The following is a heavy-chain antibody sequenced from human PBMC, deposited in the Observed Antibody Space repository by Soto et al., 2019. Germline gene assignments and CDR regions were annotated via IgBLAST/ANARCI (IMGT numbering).Heavy chain of an antibody. D-gene: IGHD4-17*01. CDR2: ISTYNGNT. Sequence: QVQLVQSGAEVKKPGASVKVSCKASGYTFTNFGVSWVRQAPGQGLEWVGWISTYNGNTNCAQNLQDRVTMTTDTSTSTAYMELRSLRSDDTAGYYCARGDYGDYDYWGQGTLVTVSS. V-gene: IGHV1-18*01. CDR1: GYTFTNFG. CDR3: ARGDYGDYDY. J-gene: IGHJ4*02.